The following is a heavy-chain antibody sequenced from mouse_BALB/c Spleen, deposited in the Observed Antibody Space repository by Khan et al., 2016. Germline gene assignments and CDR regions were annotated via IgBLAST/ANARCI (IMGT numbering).Heavy chain of an antibody. Sequence: EVQLQESGGGLVQPGVSLKLSCAASGFAFSRYWMSWVRQAPGKGLEWIGVINPDCSTTTYTPYLKDKFIISRDNATNTLYLQMSKLRSEDTAIYYGGGSVGYFAFWGPGTTVTVSA. CDR3: GGSVGYFAF. V-gene: IGHV4-1*02. CDR1: GFAFSRYW. CDR2: INPDCSTT. J-gene: IGHJ1*01.